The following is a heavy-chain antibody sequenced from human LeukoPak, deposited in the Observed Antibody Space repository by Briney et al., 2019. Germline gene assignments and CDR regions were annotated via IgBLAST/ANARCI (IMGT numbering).Heavy chain of an antibody. D-gene: IGHD3-9*01. CDR1: GDSVSSSLYF. V-gene: IGHV4-39*01. CDR3: ARLSKGRYFDYIFDY. Sequence: SETLSLTCSVSGDSVSSSLYFWGWIRQPPGKGLEWIGNINSIGSSSDNPSLKSRVTMSVDTSKNQFSLKMTSVTAADTAVYYCARLSKGRYFDYIFDYWGKGTLVTVSS. CDR2: INSIGSS. J-gene: IGHJ4*02.